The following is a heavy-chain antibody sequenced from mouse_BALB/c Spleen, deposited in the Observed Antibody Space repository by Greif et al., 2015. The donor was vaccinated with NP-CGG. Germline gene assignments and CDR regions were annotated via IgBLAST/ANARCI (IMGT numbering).Heavy chain of an antibody. V-gene: IGHV1S41*01. CDR2: IAPGSGST. CDR3: ARYYGSSYFDV. CDR1: GYTFTSYW. J-gene: IGHJ1*01. Sequence: DLVKPGASVKLSCKASGYTFTSYWINWIKQRPGQGLEWIGRIAPGSGSTYYNEMFKGKATLTVDTSSSTAYIQLSSLSSEDSSVYFCARYYGSSYFDVWGAGTTVTVSS. D-gene: IGHD1-1*01.